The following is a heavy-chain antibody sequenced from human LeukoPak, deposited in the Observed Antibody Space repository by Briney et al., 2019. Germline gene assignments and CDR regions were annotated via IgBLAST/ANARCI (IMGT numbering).Heavy chain of an antibody. CDR3: ARSGSYGGHFDN. CDR2: IDHSGSS. CDR1: GGSFSGFY. D-gene: IGHD1-26*01. J-gene: IGHJ4*02. V-gene: IGHV4-34*01. Sequence: PSETLSLTCAVYGGSFSGFYWSWIRQPPGKGLEWIGEIDHSGSSNYNPSLESRVTISVDTSKNQFSLKLSSVTAADTAVYYCARSGSYGGHFDNWGQGTLVTVSS.